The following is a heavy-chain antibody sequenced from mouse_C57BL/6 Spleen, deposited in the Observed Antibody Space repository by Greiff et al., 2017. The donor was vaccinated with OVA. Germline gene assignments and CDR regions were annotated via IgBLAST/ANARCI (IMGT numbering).Heavy chain of an antibody. D-gene: IGHD1-1*01. CDR3: ARGITTVVATEGAMDY. Sequence: VQLQQSGAELARPGASVKLSCKASGYTFTSYGISWVKQRTGQGLAWIGEIYPRSGNTSYNEKFKGKATLTADKSSSTAYMELRSLTSEDSAVYFCARGITTVVATEGAMDYWGQGTSVTVSS. V-gene: IGHV1-81*01. CDR1: GYTFTSYG. J-gene: IGHJ4*01. CDR2: IYPRSGNT.